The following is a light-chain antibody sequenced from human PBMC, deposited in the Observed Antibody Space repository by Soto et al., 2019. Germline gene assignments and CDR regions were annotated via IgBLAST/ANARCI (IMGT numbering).Light chain of an antibody. J-gene: IGKJ5*01. CDR1: QSVTSNS. CDR3: QQRKKWPPIT. CDR2: DAT. V-gene: IGKV3D-20*02. Sequence: EIVLTQFPGTLSLSPGERSTLCFMSSQSVTSNSLAWYRLKPGKAPRLLIYDATKRASGIPVRFTGSGSGTDFILTISNIEAEDVAIYYCQQRKKWPPITFGQGTRLEIK.